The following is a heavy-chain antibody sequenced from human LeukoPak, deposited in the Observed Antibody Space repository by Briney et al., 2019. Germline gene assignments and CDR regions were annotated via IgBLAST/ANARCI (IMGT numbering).Heavy chain of an antibody. CDR2: IKQDGSEK. J-gene: IGHJ3*02. CDR1: GFTFSSYW. V-gene: IGHV3-7*01. D-gene: IGHD2-21*02. Sequence: GSLRLSCAASGFTFSSYWMSWVRQAPGKGLEWVAKIKQDGSEKYYVDSVKGRFTISRDNAKNSLYLQMNSLRAEDTAVYYCARDPFHCGGDCSDAFDIWGQGTMVTVSS. CDR3: ARDPFHCGGDCSDAFDI.